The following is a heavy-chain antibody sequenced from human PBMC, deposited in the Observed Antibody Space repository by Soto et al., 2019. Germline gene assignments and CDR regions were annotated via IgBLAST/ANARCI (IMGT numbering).Heavy chain of an antibody. D-gene: IGHD6-13*01. CDR1: GYTFTSYG. CDR2: INAANGDT. Sequence: ASVKVSWKASGYTFTSYGIHWVLQAPGQRLEWMGWINAANGDTKYSPKFQGRVTITRDTSASTAYMELSSLRSEDTAVYYCVRRHVSATGIDWFDPWGQGTLVTVSS. V-gene: IGHV1-3*01. J-gene: IGHJ5*02. CDR3: VRRHVSATGIDWFDP.